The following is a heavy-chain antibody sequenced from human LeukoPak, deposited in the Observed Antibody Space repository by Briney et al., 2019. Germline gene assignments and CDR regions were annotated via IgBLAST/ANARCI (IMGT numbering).Heavy chain of an antibody. CDR3: ARVLGWYYDSSGYYYAPYFDY. Sequence: SETLSLTCTVSGYSISSGYYWGWIRQPPGKGLEWSGSIYYSGSTYYNPSLKSRVPISVDTSKNQFSLKLSSVTAADTAVYYCARVLGWYYDSSGYYYAPYFDYWGQGTLVTVSS. J-gene: IGHJ4*02. CDR1: GYSISSGYY. V-gene: IGHV4-38-2*02. CDR2: IYYSGST. D-gene: IGHD3-22*01.